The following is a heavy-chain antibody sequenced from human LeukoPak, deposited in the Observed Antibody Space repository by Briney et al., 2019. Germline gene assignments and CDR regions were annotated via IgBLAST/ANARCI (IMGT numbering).Heavy chain of an antibody. CDR3: ARTGAYSSSWYQGHGMDV. Sequence: GASVKVSCKASGYTFTSYDINWVRQATGQGLEWMGWMNPNSGNTGYAQKFQGRVTMTRNTSISTAYMELSSLRSEDTAVYYCARTGAYSSSWYQGHGMDVWGQGTTVTVSS. D-gene: IGHD6-13*01. CDR2: MNPNSGNT. V-gene: IGHV1-8*01. J-gene: IGHJ6*02. CDR1: GYTFTSYD.